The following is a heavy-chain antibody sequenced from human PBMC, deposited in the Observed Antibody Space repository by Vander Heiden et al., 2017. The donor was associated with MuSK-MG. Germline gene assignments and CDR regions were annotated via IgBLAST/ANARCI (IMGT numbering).Heavy chain of an antibody. Sequence: QVQLQESGPGLEKPSETLSLTCTVSGGSISSYYWSWIRQPPGKGLEWIGYIYYSGSTNYNPSLKSRVTISVDTSKNQFSLKLSSVTAADTAVYYCARGPDYDILTGRYYYGMDVWGQGTTVTVSS. J-gene: IGHJ6*02. D-gene: IGHD3-9*01. V-gene: IGHV4-59*01. CDR2: IYYSGST. CDR3: ARGPDYDILTGRYYYGMDV. CDR1: GGSISSYY.